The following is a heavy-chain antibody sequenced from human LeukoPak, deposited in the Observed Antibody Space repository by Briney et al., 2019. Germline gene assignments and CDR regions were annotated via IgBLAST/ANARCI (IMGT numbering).Heavy chain of an antibody. J-gene: IGHJ4*02. CDR2: VSGSGGST. CDR3: AKGAAPRGYTYVAN. D-gene: IGHD5-18*01. Sequence: GGSLRLSCAASAFTFSSYAMIWVRQAPGKGLEWVSTVSGSGGSTYYADSVKGRFTISRDNSNNTLYLQMNSLRAEDTAVYYCAKGAAPRGYTYVANWGQGTLVSVSS. V-gene: IGHV3-23*01. CDR1: AFTFSSYA.